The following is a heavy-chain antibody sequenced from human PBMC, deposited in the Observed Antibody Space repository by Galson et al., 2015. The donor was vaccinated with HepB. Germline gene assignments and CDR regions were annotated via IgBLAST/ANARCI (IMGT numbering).Heavy chain of an antibody. Sequence: SLRLSCAASGFTLNNVWTSWVRQAPGKGLEWVGRIKTKIDGGTTDYAAPVKGRFTISRDDSKNTVSLQMNSLKTEDTAVYYCTTMGPPNYYYDSSADDYWGQGTLVTVS. V-gene: IGHV3-15*01. CDR2: IKTKIDGGTT. CDR3: TTMGPPNYYYDSSADDY. D-gene: IGHD3-22*01. CDR1: GFTLNNVW. J-gene: IGHJ4*02.